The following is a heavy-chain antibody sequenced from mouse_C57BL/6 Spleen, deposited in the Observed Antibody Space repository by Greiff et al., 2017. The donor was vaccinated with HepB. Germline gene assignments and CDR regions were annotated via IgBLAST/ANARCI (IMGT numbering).Heavy chain of an antibody. V-gene: IGHV5-17*01. CDR3: AKGGWADFDC. D-gene: IGHD3-3*01. CDR2: ISSGSSNI. J-gene: IGHJ2*01. CDR1: GFTFSDYG. Sequence: EVKVVESGGGLVKPGGSLKLSCAASGFTFSDYGMHWVRQAPEKGLEWVAYISSGSSNIYYADTVKGRFTISRDNAKNTLYLQMTSLRSEDTAMYYCAKGGWADFDCWGQGTTLTVSS.